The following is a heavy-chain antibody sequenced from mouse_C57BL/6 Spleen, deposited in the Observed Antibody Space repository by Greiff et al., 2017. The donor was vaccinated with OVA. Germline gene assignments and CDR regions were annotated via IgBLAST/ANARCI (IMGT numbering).Heavy chain of an antibody. CDR1: GYSFTGYY. Sequence: EVQLQESGPELVKPGASVKISCKASGYSFTGYYMNWVKQSPEKSLEWIGEINPSTGGTTYNQKFKAKATLTVDKSSSTAYMQLKSLTSEDSAVYCCARSDDSYAMDYWGQGTSVTVSS. J-gene: IGHJ4*01. CDR3: ARSDDSYAMDY. CDR2: INPSTGGT. V-gene: IGHV1-42*01.